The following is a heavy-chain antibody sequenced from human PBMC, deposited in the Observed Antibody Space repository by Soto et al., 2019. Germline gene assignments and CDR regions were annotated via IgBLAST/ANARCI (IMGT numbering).Heavy chain of an antibody. V-gene: IGHV4-31*03. CDR2: IYYSGST. Sequence: SETLSLTCTVSGGSISSGGYYWSWIRQHPGKGLEWIGYIYYSGSTYYNPSLKSRVTISVDASKNQFSLKLSSVTAADTAVYYCARANSFYYYGMDVWGQGTTVTVSS. D-gene: IGHD4-4*01. CDR3: ARANSFYYYGMDV. J-gene: IGHJ6*02. CDR1: GGSISSGGYY.